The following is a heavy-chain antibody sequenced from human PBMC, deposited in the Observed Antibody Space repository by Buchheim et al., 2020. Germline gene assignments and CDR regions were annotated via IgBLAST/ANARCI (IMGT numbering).Heavy chain of an antibody. V-gene: IGHV3-30*18. D-gene: IGHD3-16*01. CDR3: AKDTWGSDYFDY. J-gene: IGHJ4*02. CDR2: ISYDGNNQ. Sequence: QVQLVEFGGGVVQPGRSLRLSCAASGFTFKNYGMHWVRQAPGKGLEWLAVISYDGNNQYYTDSVKGRFTISRDNSKNILYLQMNSLIPDDTAVYYCAKDTWGSDYFDYWGQGTL. CDR1: GFTFKNYG.